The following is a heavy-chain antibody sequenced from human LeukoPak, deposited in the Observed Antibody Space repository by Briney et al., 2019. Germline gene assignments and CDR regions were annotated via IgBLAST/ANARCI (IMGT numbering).Heavy chain of an antibody. CDR2: INAGNGNT. V-gene: IGHV1-3*01. D-gene: IGHD2-8*01. J-gene: IGHJ4*02. Sequence: ASVKVSCKASGYTFTSYAMQWVRQAPGQRLEWMGWINAGNGNTKYSQKFQGRVTITRDTSADTAYMELSSLRSEDTAVYYCARLKYCTNGVCYAGFDYWGQGTLVTVSS. CDR1: GYTFTSYA. CDR3: ARLKYCTNGVCYAGFDY.